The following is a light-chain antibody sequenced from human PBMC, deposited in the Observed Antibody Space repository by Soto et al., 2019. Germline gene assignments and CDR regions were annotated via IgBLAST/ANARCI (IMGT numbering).Light chain of an antibody. J-gene: IGKJ2*01. Sequence: DIQMTQSPSSLSASVGARATITCRASPSISSYLNWYQQKPGKAPKLLIYSASSLQSGVPSRFSGSGSGTDYTLPISSVQPEDFATYYCQQSYSTPPYTFGQGTKLEIK. CDR2: SAS. CDR1: PSISSY. V-gene: IGKV1-39*01. CDR3: QQSYSTPPYT.